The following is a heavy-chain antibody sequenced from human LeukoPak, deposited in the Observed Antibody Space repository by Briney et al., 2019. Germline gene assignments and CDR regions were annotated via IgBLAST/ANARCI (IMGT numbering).Heavy chain of an antibody. CDR1: GFSLGTGGGG. D-gene: IGHD3-10*01. J-gene: IGHJ4*02. CDR3: AHRPRYHGSGSYDY. V-gene: IGHV2-5*02. Sequence: ESGATLVNPPQTLTLTCTFSGFSLGTGGGGVGWIRQPPGKALEWLSLSCWDDDKRYSPSLESRLTITKDTSKNQVVLTMTNMDPVDTATYYCAHRPRYHGSGSYDYWGQGTLVTVSS. CDR2: SCWDDDK.